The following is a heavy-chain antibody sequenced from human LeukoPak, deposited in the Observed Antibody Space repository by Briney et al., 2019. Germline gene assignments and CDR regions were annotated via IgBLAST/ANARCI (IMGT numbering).Heavy chain of an antibody. CDR2: ISSSSSTT. V-gene: IGHV3-48*02. D-gene: IGHD6-19*01. CDR1: GFTFGTYA. Sequence: GGSLRLSCAASGFTFGTYAMNWVRQAPGKGLEWVSYISSSSSTTFYPDSVKGRFTISRDNAKNSLYLQMNGLRDEDTAVYYCARDAASGYFDYWGQGTLVTVSS. J-gene: IGHJ4*02. CDR3: ARDAASGYFDY.